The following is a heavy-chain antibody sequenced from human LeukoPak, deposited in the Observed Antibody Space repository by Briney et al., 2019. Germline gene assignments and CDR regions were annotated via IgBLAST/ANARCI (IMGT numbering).Heavy chain of an antibody. CDR1: GFSFRSYG. Sequence: GTSLRLSCAASGFSFRSYGMHWVRQAPGKGLEWVALIWYDGNNENYADSVKGRFSISRDNSKNTLYLQMNGLRADDTAVYYCASFDGDYFFDYWGQGVMVTVSS. J-gene: IGHJ4*02. CDR3: ASFDGDYFFDY. D-gene: IGHD4-17*01. V-gene: IGHV3-33*01. CDR2: IWYDGNNE.